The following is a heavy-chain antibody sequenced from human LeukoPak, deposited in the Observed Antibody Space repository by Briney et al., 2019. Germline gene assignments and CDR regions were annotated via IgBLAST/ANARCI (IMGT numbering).Heavy chain of an antibody. CDR2: ISGSGGST. D-gene: IGHD3-22*01. J-gene: IGHJ3*02. CDR1: GFTFSSYS. Sequence: GGSLRLSCAASGFTFSSYSMNWARQAPGKGLEWVSAISGSGGSTYYADSVKGRFTISRDNSKNTLYLQMNSLRAEDTAVYYCAKCCYDSSGYYFGAFDIWGQGTMVTVSS. CDR3: AKCCYDSSGYYFGAFDI. V-gene: IGHV3-23*01.